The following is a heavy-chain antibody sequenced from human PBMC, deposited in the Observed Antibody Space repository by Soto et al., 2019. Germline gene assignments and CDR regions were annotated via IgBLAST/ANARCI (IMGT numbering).Heavy chain of an antibody. CDR1: GFSFNRYV. V-gene: IGHV3-33*03. Sequence: HPGGSLRLSCAASGFSFNRYVMHWVRQAPGKGLEWVAVIWSDANNKYYVDSVKGRFIISRDNSKNTLYLQMNSLRAEDTAVYYCAMNYGLDVWGQGTTVTVSS. CDR3: AMNYGLDV. CDR2: IWSDANNK. J-gene: IGHJ6*02.